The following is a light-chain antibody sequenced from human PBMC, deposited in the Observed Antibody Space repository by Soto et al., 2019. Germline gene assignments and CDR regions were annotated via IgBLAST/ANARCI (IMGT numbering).Light chain of an antibody. V-gene: IGLV1-40*01. Sequence: QSVLTQPPSVSGAPGQRVTFSCTGSSSNIGAGYDVHWYQQLPGTAPKLLIYANTNRPSGVPDRFSGSKSGTSASLAITGLQAEDEADYYCAAWDDRLNGWVFGGGTKVTVL. CDR2: ANT. CDR3: AAWDDRLNGWV. J-gene: IGLJ3*02. CDR1: SSNIGAGYD.